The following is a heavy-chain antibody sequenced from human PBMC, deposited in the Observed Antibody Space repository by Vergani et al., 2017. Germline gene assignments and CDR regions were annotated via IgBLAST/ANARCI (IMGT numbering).Heavy chain of an antibody. J-gene: IGHJ6*02. V-gene: IGHV1-3*01. CDR1: GYTFTSYA. CDR3: ARAHGDDYGDYNYGMDV. D-gene: IGHD4-17*01. Sequence: QVQLVQSGAEVKKPGASVKVSCKASGYTFTSYAMHWVRQAPGQRLEWMGWINAGNGNTKYSQKFQGRVTITRDTSASTAYMELSSLRSEDTAVYYCARAHGDDYGDYNYGMDVWGQGTTVTVSS. CDR2: INAGNGNT.